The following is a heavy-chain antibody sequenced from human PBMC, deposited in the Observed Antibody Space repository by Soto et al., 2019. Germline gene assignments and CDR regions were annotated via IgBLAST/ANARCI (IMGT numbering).Heavy chain of an antibody. D-gene: IGHD5-18*01. CDR1: GFTFSSYA. CDR2: ISYDGSNK. J-gene: IGHJ4*02. Sequence: QVQLVESGGGVVQPGRSLRLSCAASGFTFSSYAMHWVRQAPGKGLEGVAVISYDGSNKYYADSVKGRFTISSDNSKNTLYRQMNSLRAEDTAVYYCARDSPTLYSYGSSYLFDYWGQGTLVTVSS. V-gene: IGHV3-30-3*01. CDR3: ARDSPTLYSYGSSYLFDY.